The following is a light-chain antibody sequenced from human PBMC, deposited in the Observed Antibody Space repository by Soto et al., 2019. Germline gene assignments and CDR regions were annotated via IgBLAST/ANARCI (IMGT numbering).Light chain of an antibody. CDR3: QESFSSLWGT. CDR2: GAS. J-gene: IGKJ1*01. Sequence: DIQMTQSPSTLPASVGDRVTITCRTSQSINTYLNWYQQKPGKAPKLLIYGASSLRSGVPLRFSGSGSGTDFTLTISSLEPEDFATYYCQESFSSLWGTGGQGTKVDI. CDR1: QSINTY. V-gene: IGKV1-39*01.